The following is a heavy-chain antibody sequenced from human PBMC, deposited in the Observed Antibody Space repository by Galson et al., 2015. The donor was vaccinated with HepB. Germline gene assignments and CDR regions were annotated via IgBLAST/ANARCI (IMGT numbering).Heavy chain of an antibody. V-gene: IGHV4-4*02. J-gene: IGHJ3*02. CDR1: GGSINSSTW. D-gene: IGHD3-3*01. CDR2: IYHSGAT. Sequence: ETLSLTCTISGGSINSSTWWSWVRQPPGEGLEWLGQIYHSGATNYNPSLKSRITISLDKSKNQFSLNLSSVTPADTAVYYYARVAGQTYYNSWSGFAFHIRGQGKMVTGSS. CDR3: ARVAGQTYYNSWSGFAFHI.